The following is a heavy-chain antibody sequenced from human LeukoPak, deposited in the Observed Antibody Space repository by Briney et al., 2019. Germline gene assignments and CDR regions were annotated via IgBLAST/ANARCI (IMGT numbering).Heavy chain of an antibody. CDR1: GGSFSGYY. CDR2: IYYSGST. D-gene: IGHD3-3*01. V-gene: IGHV4-34*01. CDR3: AREGYDFWSGYYFPDY. J-gene: IGHJ4*02. Sequence: SETLSLTCAVYGGSFSGYYWSWIRQPPGKGLEWIGSIYYSGSTYYNPSLKSRVTISVDTSKNQFSLKLSSVTAADTAVYYCAREGYDFWSGYYFPDYWGQGTPVTVSS.